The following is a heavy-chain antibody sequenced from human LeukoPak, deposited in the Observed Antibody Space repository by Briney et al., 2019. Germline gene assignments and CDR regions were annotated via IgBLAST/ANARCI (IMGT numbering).Heavy chain of an antibody. CDR1: GFTFSSYA. J-gene: IGHJ4*02. CDR2: ISGSGGST. V-gene: IGHV3-23*01. CDR3: AKGMGPSDYYDSSGYYHFDY. Sequence: PGGSLRLSCAASGFTFSSYAMSWVRQAPGKGLEWVSAISGSGGSTYYADSVKGRFTISRDNSKNTLYLQMNSLRAEDTAVYYCAKGMGPSDYYDSSGYYHFDYWGQGTLVTVSS. D-gene: IGHD3-22*01.